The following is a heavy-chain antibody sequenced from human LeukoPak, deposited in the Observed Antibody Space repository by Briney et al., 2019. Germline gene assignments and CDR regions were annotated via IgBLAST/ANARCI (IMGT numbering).Heavy chain of an antibody. Sequence: QPGGSLRLSCAASGFTFSSYAMHWVRQAPGKGLEWVAVISYDGSNKYYADSVKGRFTISRDNSKNTLYLQMNSLRAEDTAVYYCAREMPPVVTPYFDYWGQGTLVTVSS. D-gene: IGHD4-23*01. V-gene: IGHV3-30*04. CDR1: GFTFSSYA. J-gene: IGHJ4*02. CDR3: AREMPPVVTPYFDY. CDR2: ISYDGSNK.